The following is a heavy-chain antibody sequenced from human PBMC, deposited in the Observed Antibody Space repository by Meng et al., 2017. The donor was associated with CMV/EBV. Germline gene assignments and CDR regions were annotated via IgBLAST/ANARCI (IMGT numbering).Heavy chain of an antibody. V-gene: IGHV3-20*04. D-gene: IGHD1-26*01. CDR3: AKVGSGSYWYYFDY. Sequence: LSLTCAASGFTFSSYWMSWVRQAPGKGLEWVSGINWNGDSTGYADSVKGRFTISRDNAKKSLYLQMNSLRAEDTALYYCAKVGSGSYWYYFDYWGQGTLVTVSS. CDR1: GFTFSSYW. J-gene: IGHJ4*02. CDR2: INWNGDST.